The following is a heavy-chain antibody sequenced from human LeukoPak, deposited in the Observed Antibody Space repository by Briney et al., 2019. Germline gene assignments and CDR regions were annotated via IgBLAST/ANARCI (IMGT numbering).Heavy chain of an antibody. CDR3: ARRGSSSGYQPFDY. Sequence: GGSLRLSCAASGFTFSDHYMDWVRQAPGKGLEWVARSRDKANSYITEYAASVKGRFTISRDDSKNSLYLQMNSLKTEDTAVYYRARRGSSSGYQPFDYWGQGTLVTVSS. D-gene: IGHD3-22*01. CDR1: GFTFSDHY. V-gene: IGHV3-72*01. J-gene: IGHJ4*02. CDR2: SRDKANSYIT.